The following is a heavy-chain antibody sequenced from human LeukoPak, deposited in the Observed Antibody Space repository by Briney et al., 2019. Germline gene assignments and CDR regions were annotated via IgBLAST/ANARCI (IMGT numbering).Heavy chain of an antibody. D-gene: IGHD3-16*01. J-gene: IGHJ4*02. Sequence: SEPLSLTCAVYGGSFSGYYWSWIRQPPGKGLEWIGEINHSGSTNYNPSLKSRVTISVDTSKNQFSLKLSSVTAADTAVYYCARVGGVRYFDYWGQGTLVTVSS. CDR3: ARVGGVRYFDY. V-gene: IGHV4-34*01. CDR1: GGSFSGYY. CDR2: INHSGST.